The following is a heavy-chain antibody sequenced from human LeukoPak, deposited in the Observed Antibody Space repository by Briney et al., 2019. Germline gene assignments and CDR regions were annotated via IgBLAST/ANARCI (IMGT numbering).Heavy chain of an antibody. J-gene: IGHJ5*02. CDR2: ISGSWGST. V-gene: IGHV3-23*01. D-gene: IGHD3-10*01. Sequence: GVSLRLSCAASGFTFSSYAMSWVRQAPGKGREWVSAISGSWGSTYYADSVKGRFTISRDNSKNTLYLKMTSLRAEDTAVYYCAKISPPRPVRPRTNWFDPWGQGTLVTVSS. CDR1: GFTFSSYA. CDR3: AKISPPRPVRPRTNWFDP.